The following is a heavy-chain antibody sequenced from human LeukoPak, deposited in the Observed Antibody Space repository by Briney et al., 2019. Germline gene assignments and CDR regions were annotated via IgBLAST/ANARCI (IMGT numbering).Heavy chain of an antibody. CDR3: ARDLGDGYNPDY. CDR2: ISYDGSNK. CDR1: GFTFSSYA. V-gene: IGHV3-30-3*01. J-gene: IGHJ4*02. D-gene: IGHD5-24*01. Sequence: GGSLRLSCAASGFTFSSYAMHWVRQATGKGLEWVAIISYDGSNKYYADPVKGRFTISRDNSRNTLYLQMNSLRAEDTAVYYCARDLGDGYNPDYWGQGTLVTVSA.